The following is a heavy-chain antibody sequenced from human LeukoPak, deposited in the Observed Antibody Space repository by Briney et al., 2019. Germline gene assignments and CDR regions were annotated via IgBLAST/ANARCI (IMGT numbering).Heavy chain of an antibody. CDR3: ARREGYDSSGYYYGSGY. D-gene: IGHD3-22*01. V-gene: IGHV4-4*02. Sequence: SETLSLICAVSGGSISSSNWWSWVRQPPGKGLEWIGEIYHSGSTNYNPSLKSRVTISVDKSKNQFSLKLSSVTAADTAVYYCARREGYDSSGYYYGSGYWGQGTLVTVSS. CDR2: IYHSGST. J-gene: IGHJ4*02. CDR1: GGSISSSNW.